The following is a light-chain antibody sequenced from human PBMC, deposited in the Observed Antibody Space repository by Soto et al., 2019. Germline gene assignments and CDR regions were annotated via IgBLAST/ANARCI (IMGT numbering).Light chain of an antibody. CDR3: QQSHSTPFT. CDR2: AAS. J-gene: IGKJ5*01. Sequence: DIPMTQSPSSLSASVGDRVTITCRASQSIASYLNWYQQKPGKAPRLLISAASSLQSGVPSRFSGGGSGTEFPLTISSLQPEDFATYYCQQSHSTPFTFGQGTRLEIK. V-gene: IGKV1-39*01. CDR1: QSIASY.